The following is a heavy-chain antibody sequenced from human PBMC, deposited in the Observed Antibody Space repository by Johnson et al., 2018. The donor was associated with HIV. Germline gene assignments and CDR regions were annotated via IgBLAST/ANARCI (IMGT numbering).Heavy chain of an antibody. CDR3: ARGGDCSSTSCYVYAFDI. J-gene: IGHJ3*02. CDR2: IKQDGSEK. V-gene: IGHV3-7*01. Sequence: VLLLESGGGLVQPGGSLRLSCAASGFSFSRYWMSWVRQAPGKGLEWVANIKQDGSEKYYVDSVKGRFTISRDNAKNPLYLQMNSLRAEDTAVYYCARGGDCSSTSCYVYAFDIWGQGTMVTVSS. D-gene: IGHD2-2*01. CDR1: GFSFSRYW.